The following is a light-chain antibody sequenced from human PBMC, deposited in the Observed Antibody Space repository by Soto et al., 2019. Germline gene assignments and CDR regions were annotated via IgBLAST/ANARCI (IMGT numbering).Light chain of an antibody. CDR1: SSNLGAGHN. V-gene: IGLV1-40*01. Sequence: QSVLTQPPSVSGAPGQGVAISCTGTSSNLGAGHNVHWYQQLPGTVPKLLISSDTNRPSGVPDRFSASKSGTSAVLAITGLQAEDEADYFCQSYDNSLNGVVFGGGTKVTVL. CDR3: QSYDNSLNGVV. J-gene: IGLJ3*02. CDR2: SDT.